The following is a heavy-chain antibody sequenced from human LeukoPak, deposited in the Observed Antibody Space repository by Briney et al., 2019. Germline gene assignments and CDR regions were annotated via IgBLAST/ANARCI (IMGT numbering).Heavy chain of an antibody. D-gene: IGHD6-19*01. CDR2: VASSGTTK. J-gene: IGHJ4*02. V-gene: IGHV3-48*03. Sequence: GGSLRLSCAASGFSFNTYEMNWVRQAPGKGLEWISYVASSGTTKYYADSVQGRFTISRDNAKNSLYLEMNSLRVEDTAVYYCARGGWHYVFNYWGQGTLVTVSS. CDR1: GFSFNTYE. CDR3: ARGGWHYVFNY.